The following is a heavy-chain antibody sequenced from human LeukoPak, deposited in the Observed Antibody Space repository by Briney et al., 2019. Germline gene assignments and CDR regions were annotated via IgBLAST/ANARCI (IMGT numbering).Heavy chain of an antibody. D-gene: IGHD6-13*01. CDR1: GFTFSSYV. V-gene: IGHV3-23*01. J-gene: IGHJ4*02. Sequence: GGSLRLSCSTSGFTFSSYVMSWVRQASGKGLEWVSALSGTGDSTYYTDSVKGRFTTSRDNSKSTLFLQMNSLGAEDTAVYYCTKGSGSLRPYYFDYWGQGILVTVSS. CDR3: TKGSGSLRPYYFDY. CDR2: LSGTGDST.